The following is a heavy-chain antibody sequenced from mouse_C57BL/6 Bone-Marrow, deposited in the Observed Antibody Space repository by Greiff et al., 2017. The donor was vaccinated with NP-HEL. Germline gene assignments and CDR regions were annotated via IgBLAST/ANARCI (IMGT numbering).Heavy chain of an antibody. CDR1: GFSLTSYG. CDR3: GRKYYGSPYYAMDY. Sequence: QVQLQQSGPGLVQPSQSLSITCTVSGFSLTSYGVHWVRQSPGKGLEWLGVIRSGGSTASNAAFISRLSISKDNSKCQVFFKMNSLQADDTAIYYCGRKYYGSPYYAMDYWGQGTSVTVSS. V-gene: IGHV2-2*01. J-gene: IGHJ4*01. D-gene: IGHD1-1*01. CDR2: IRSGGST.